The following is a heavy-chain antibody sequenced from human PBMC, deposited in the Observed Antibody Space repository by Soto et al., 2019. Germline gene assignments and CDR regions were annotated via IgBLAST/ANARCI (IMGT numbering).Heavy chain of an antibody. CDR3: ARLGITGTHFDY. D-gene: IGHD1-20*01. CDR1: GGSISSSSYY. J-gene: IGHJ4*02. V-gene: IGHV4-39*01. CDR2: IYYSGST. Sequence: QLQLQESSPGLVKPSETMSLPCTVSGGSISSSSYYLGWIRQPPGKGLEWSGRIYYSGSTYYNPSLKSRVTVSVDTSRNPFSQKMSSVTAADTAVYYGARLGITGTHFDYWCQGTMVTDSS.